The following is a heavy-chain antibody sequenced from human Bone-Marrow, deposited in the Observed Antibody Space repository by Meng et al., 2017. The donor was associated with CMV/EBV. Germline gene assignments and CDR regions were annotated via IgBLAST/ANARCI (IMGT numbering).Heavy chain of an antibody. J-gene: IGHJ6*02. V-gene: IGHV1-2*02. CDR2: LNPNTGGT. CDR3: ARGGLGHYYYGMDV. CDR1: GYTLTDYY. Sequence: ASVKVSCKASGYTLTDYYIHWARQAPGQGLEWMGWLNPNTGGTIYAQKFQGRVTMTRDTSINTAYIDLSGLRSDDTAIYYCARGGLGHYYYGMDVWGLGTTVNVAS.